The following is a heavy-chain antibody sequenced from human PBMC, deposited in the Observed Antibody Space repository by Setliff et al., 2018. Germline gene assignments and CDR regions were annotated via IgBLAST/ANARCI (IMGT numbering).Heavy chain of an antibody. CDR2: IQSTGNT. D-gene: IGHD5-12*01. J-gene: IGHJ4*02. CDR3: AGTPALGTSWLSPFDY. CDR1: GVSFGSGTYY. Sequence: PSETLSLTCTVSGVSFGSGTYYWSWIRQPAGKGLEWIGLIQSTGNTSYNPSLQSRVTISIDTSKNQFSLKMSSVTAADTAMYYCAGTPALGTSWLSPFDYWGQGTLVTVSS. V-gene: IGHV4-61*02.